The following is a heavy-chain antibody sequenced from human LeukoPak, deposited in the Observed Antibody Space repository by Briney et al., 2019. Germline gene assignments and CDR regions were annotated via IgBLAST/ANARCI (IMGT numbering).Heavy chain of an antibody. CDR2: IKSKTDGGTT. D-gene: IGHD2/OR15-2a*01. CDR1: GFTFSNAW. J-gene: IGHJ4*02. V-gene: IGHV3-15*01. CDR3: AKLSQYYESTAYMDH. Sequence: GGSLRLSCAASGFTFSNAWMSWVRQAPGKGLEWVGRIKSKTDGGTTDYAAPVKGRFTISRDDSKNTLYLQMNSLTAEDTALYYCAKLSQYYESTAYMDHWGQGTLVSVSS.